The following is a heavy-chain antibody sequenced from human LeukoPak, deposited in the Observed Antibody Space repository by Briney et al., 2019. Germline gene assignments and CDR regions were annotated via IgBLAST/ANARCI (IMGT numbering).Heavy chain of an antibody. CDR1: GFTFSSYA. D-gene: IGHD5-18*01. V-gene: IGHV3-30*04. CDR3: ARGERGYSYGYGDY. Sequence: GGSLRLSCAASGFTFSSYAMHWVRQAPGKGLEWVAVISYDGSNKYYADSVKGRFTISRDNSKNTLYLQMNSLRAEDTAVYYCARGERGYSYGYGDYWGQGTLVTVSS. J-gene: IGHJ4*02. CDR2: ISYDGSNK.